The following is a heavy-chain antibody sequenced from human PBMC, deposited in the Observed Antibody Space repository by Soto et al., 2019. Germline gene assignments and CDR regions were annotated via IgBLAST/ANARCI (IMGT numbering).Heavy chain of an antibody. Sequence: GGSLRLSCAASGFTFSSYWMHWVRQAPGKGLVRVSRINSDGSSTSYADSVKGRFTISRDNAKNTLYLQMNSLRAEDTAVYYCAKDQHYYGSGSYYSYNWFDPWGQGTLVTVSS. V-gene: IGHV3-74*01. CDR2: INSDGSST. J-gene: IGHJ5*02. D-gene: IGHD3-10*01. CDR3: AKDQHYYGSGSYYSYNWFDP. CDR1: GFTFSSYW.